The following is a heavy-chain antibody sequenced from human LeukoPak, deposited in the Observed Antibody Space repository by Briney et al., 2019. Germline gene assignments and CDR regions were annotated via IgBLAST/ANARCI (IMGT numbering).Heavy chain of an antibody. D-gene: IGHD1-7*01. J-gene: IGHJ6*03. V-gene: IGHV3-30*18. CDR1: GFTFSSYG. Sequence: AGGSLRLSCAASGFTFSSYGMHWVRQAPGKGLEWVAVISYDGSNKYYADSVKGRFTISRDNSKNTLYLQMNSLRAEDTAVYYCAKNALELRPLRYYYYYMDVWGKGTTVTVSS. CDR3: AKNALELRPLRYYYYYMDV. CDR2: ISYDGSNK.